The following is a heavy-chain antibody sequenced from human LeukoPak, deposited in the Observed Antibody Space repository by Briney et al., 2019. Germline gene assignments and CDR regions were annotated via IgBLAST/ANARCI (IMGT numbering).Heavy chain of an antibody. V-gene: IGHV4-34*01. CDR1: GGSFSGYH. J-gene: IGHJ6*02. Sequence: SETLSLTCAVYGGSFSGYHWSWIRQPPGKGLEWIGEINHSGSTNYNPSLKSRVTISVDTSKNQFSLKLSSVTAADTAVYYCARVRITMVRGVITNYYYYYGMDVWGQGTTVTVSS. D-gene: IGHD3-10*01. CDR3: ARVRITMVRGVITNYYYYYGMDV. CDR2: INHSGST.